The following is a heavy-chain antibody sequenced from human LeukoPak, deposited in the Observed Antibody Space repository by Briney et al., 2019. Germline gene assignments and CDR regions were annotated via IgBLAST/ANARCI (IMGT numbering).Heavy chain of an antibody. CDR1: GGTFSSYA. V-gene: IGHV1-69*05. CDR2: FIPIFGTA. Sequence: GASVKVSCKASGGTFSSYAISWVRQAPGQGFEWMGGFIPIFGTANYAQKFQGRVTITTDESTSTAYMELSSLRSEDTAVYYCARDPPDSYSSGWYYFDYWGQGTLVTVSS. D-gene: IGHD6-19*01. J-gene: IGHJ4*02. CDR3: ARDPPDSYSSGWYYFDY.